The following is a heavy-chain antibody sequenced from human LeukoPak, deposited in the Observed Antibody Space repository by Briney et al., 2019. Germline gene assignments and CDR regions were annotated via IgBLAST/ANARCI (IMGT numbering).Heavy chain of an antibody. CDR2: IYHSGST. CDR1: GASITTYY. Sequence: SETLSLTCTVSGASITTYYWTWIRQPPGKGLEWIGYIYHSGSTNYNPSLKNRVTISLDTSRNQFSLRLSSVTAADTAVYFCAREYSTSSEGDYFDYWGQGSLVTVSS. J-gene: IGHJ4*02. V-gene: IGHV4-59*01. CDR3: AREYSTSSEGDYFDY. D-gene: IGHD6-6*01.